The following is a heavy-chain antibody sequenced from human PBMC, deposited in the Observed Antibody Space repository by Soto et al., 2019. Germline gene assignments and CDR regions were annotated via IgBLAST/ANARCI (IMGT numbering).Heavy chain of an antibody. CDR3: ASSVVGAVRGDY. Sequence: GGSLRLSCAASGFTVSSNYMSWVRQAPGKGLEWVSVIYSGGSTYYADSVKGRFTISRDNSKNTLYLQMNSLRAEDTAVYYCASSVVGAVRGDYWGQGTLVTVSS. V-gene: IGHV3-53*01. D-gene: IGHD1-26*01. CDR1: GFTVSSNY. CDR2: IYSGGST. J-gene: IGHJ4*02.